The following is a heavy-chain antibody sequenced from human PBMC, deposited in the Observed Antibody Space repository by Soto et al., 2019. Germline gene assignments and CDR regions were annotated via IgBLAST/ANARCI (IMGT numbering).Heavy chain of an antibody. CDR3: AKATGYYYYYYMDV. V-gene: IGHV3-23*01. D-gene: IGHD2-15*01. J-gene: IGHJ6*03. CDR1: GFTFSSYA. CDR2: ISGSGGST. Sequence: GGSLRLSCAASGFTFSSYAMSWVRQAPGKGLEWVSAISGSGGSTYYADSVKGRFTISRDNSKNTLYLQMNSLRAEDTAVYYCAKATGYYYYYYMDVWGKGTTVTVSS.